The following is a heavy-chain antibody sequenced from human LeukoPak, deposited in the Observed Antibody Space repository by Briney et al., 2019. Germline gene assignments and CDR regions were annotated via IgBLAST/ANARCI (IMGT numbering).Heavy chain of an antibody. Sequence: SETLSLTCTVSGGSISSYYWSWIRQPPGKGLEWIGYIYYSGSINYNPSLKSRVTISVDTSKNQFSLKLSSVTAADTAVYYCARVRTRDGYPNFDYWGQGTLVTVSS. D-gene: IGHD5-24*01. CDR1: GGSISSYY. CDR3: ARVRTRDGYPNFDY. CDR2: IYYSGSI. V-gene: IGHV4-59*01. J-gene: IGHJ4*02.